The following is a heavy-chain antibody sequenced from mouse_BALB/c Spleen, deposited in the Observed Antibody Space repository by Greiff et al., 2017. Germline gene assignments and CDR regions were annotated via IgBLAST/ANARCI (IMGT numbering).Heavy chain of an antibody. Sequence: EVKVVESGGGLVQPGGSLRLSCATSGFTFSDFYMEWVRQPPGKRLEWIAASRNKANDYTTEYSASVKGRFIVSRDTSQSILYLQMNALRAEDTAIYYCARDAITTGLFAYWGQGTLVTVSA. J-gene: IGHJ3*01. CDR1: GFTFSDFY. D-gene: IGHD2-4*01. CDR2: SRNKANDYTT. CDR3: ARDAITTGLFAY. V-gene: IGHV7-1*02.